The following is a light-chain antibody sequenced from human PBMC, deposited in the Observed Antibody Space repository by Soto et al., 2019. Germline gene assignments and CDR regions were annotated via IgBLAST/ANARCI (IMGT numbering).Light chain of an antibody. J-gene: IGKJ5*01. CDR3: MKGTHWPIN. V-gene: IGKV2-28*01. CDR2: LAS. Sequence: ILMTQSPLSLPVTPVEPASISCRSSQSLLYSNGYNYLDWYLQRPGQSPQLLIYLASNRAPGVPDRFSGSGSGTDFTLKISRVEAEDVGVYYCMKGTHWPINFGQGTRLEIK. CDR1: QSLLYSNGYNY.